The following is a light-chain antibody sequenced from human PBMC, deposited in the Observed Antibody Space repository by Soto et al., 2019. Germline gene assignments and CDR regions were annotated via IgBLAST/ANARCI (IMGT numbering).Light chain of an antibody. CDR1: SSNIGAGYD. J-gene: IGLJ3*02. V-gene: IGLV1-40*01. CDR2: GNS. Sequence: QSVLTQPPSVSGAPGQRVTISCTGSSSNIGAGYDVHWYQQLPGTAPKLLIYGNSNRPSGVPDRFSGSKSGTSASLAITGLQAEDEADYYCQSYDSNLSGWVFCGGTKLTVL. CDR3: QSYDSNLSGWV.